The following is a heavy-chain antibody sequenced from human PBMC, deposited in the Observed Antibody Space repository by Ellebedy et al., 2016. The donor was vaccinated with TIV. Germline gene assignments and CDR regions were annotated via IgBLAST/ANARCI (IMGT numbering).Heavy chain of an antibody. V-gene: IGHV1-46*01. CDR3: ARGGIQLWLGDAFDI. Sequence: ASVKVSCXASGGTFSSYAISWVRQAPGQGLEWMGIINPSGGSTSYAQKFQGRVTMTRDTSTSTVYMELSSLRSEDTAVYYCARGGIQLWLGDAFDIWGQGTMVTVSS. D-gene: IGHD5-18*01. J-gene: IGHJ3*02. CDR1: GGTFSSYA. CDR2: INPSGGST.